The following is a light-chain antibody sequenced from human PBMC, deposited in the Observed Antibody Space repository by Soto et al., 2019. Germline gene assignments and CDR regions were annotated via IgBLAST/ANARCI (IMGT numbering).Light chain of an antibody. J-gene: IGKJ2*02. Sequence: DIQLTQSPSSLSASVGDRVTITCQASQDIKNYLIWYQQKAGEAPNLLIYDASTLGTGVSSRFSGSGSGTEFSLTITNPQPEDIATYYCQHYDSVPCTFGQGTRLEIK. CDR1: QDIKNY. CDR2: DAS. V-gene: IGKV1-33*01. CDR3: QHYDSVPCT.